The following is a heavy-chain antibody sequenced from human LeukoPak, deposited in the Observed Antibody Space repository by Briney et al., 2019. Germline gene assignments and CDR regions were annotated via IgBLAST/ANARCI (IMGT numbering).Heavy chain of an antibody. V-gene: IGHV4-4*07. J-gene: IGHJ4*02. CDR2: IYTDGNI. Sequence: PSETLSLTCTVSGDSLTSSYWSWIRQPAGKGLEWIGRIYTDGNINYNPSLKSRVTMSLDTSKNQFSLKLSSVTAADTAVYYCASRNYGSGSLDYWGQGTLVTVSS. CDR3: ASRNYGSGSLDY. D-gene: IGHD3-10*01. CDR1: GDSLTSSY.